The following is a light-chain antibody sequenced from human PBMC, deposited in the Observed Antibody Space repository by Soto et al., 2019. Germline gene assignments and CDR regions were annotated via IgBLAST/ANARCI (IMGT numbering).Light chain of an antibody. CDR1: SSDVGSYNR. CDR2: EVS. J-gene: IGLJ3*02. V-gene: IGLV2-18*02. Sequence: QSVLTQPPSVSGSPGQSVTISCTGTSSDVGSYNRVSWYQQPPGTAPKLVIYEVSNRPSGVPDRFSGSKSGNTASLTISGLQAEDEADYYCSSFTISSTLVFGGGTKVTVL. CDR3: SSFTISSTLV.